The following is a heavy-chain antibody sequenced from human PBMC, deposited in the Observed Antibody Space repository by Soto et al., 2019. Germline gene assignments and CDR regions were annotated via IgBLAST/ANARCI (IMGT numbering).Heavy chain of an antibody. J-gene: IGHJ5*02. Sequence: PSETLSLTCTVSGGSISSYYWSWIRQPPGKGLEWIGYIYYNGSTNYNPSLKSRVTISVETSKNQFSLKLSSVTAADTAVYYCARAYYDFWSGYWRWFDPWGQGARVTVS. CDR3: ARAYYDFWSGYWRWFDP. CDR1: GGSISSYY. V-gene: IGHV4-59*01. D-gene: IGHD3-3*01. CDR2: IYYNGST.